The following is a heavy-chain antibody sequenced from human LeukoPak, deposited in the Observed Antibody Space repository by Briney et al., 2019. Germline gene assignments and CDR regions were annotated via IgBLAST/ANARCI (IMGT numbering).Heavy chain of an antibody. V-gene: IGHV1-2*04. CDR2: INPNSGGT. CDR3: ARDYHGSGSYPGY. J-gene: IGHJ4*02. CDR1: GYTFTGYY. D-gene: IGHD3-10*01. Sequence: ASVKVSCKASGYTFTGYYMHWVRQAPGQGLEWMGWINPNSGGTNYAQKFQGWVTMTRDTSISTAYMELSRLRSDDTAVYYCARDYHGSGSYPGYWGQGTLVTVSS.